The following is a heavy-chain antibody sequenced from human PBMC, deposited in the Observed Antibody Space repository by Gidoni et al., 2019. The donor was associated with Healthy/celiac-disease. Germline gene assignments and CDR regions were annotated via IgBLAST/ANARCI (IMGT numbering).Heavy chain of an antibody. CDR3: ARDSSSGWYKSHFDY. V-gene: IGHV3-21*01. D-gene: IGHD6-19*01. J-gene: IGHJ4*02. CDR1: GFTFTSYS. Sequence: EVQLVESGGGLVKPGGSLRLSCAASGFTFTSYSMNWVRQAPGKGLEWVSSISSSSSYIYYADSVKGRFTISRDNAKNSLYLQMNSLRAEDTAVYYCARDSSSGWYKSHFDYWGQGTLVTVSS. CDR2: ISSSSSYI.